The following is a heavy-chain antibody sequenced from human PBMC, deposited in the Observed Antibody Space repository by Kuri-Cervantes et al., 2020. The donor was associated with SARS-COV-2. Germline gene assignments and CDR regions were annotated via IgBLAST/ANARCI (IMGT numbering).Heavy chain of an antibody. J-gene: IGHJ3*02. CDR2: ISSSDSTI. V-gene: IGHV3-11*01. CDR3: ARDSITMVQGVTSDAFDI. D-gene: IGHD3-10*01. CDR1: GSTFSDYY. Sequence: GGSLRLSCAASGSTFSDYYMSWIRQAPGKGLEWVSYISSSDSTIYYADSVKGRFTISRDNAKNSLYLQMNSLRAEDTAVYYCARDSITMVQGVTSDAFDIWGQGTMVTVSS.